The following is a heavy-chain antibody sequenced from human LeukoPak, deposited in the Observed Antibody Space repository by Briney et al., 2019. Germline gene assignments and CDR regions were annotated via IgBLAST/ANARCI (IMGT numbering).Heavy chain of an antibody. CDR2: ISGSGGST. Sequence: GGSLRLSCAASGFTFSSYAMSWVRQAPGKGLEWVSAISGSGGSTNYADSVKGRFTISRDNAKNTLYLQMNSLRAEDTAVYYCARAILTPGGATVTRYFDYWGQGTLVTVSS. V-gene: IGHV3-23*01. CDR1: GFTFSSYA. J-gene: IGHJ4*02. CDR3: ARAILTPGGATVTRYFDY. D-gene: IGHD4-17*01.